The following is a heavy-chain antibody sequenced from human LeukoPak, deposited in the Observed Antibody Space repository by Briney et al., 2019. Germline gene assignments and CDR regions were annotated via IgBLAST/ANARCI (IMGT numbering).Heavy chain of an antibody. J-gene: IGHJ6*03. CDR1: GYTFTGYY. CDR2: IIPIFGTA. D-gene: IGHD2-2*01. V-gene: IGHV1-69*13. Sequence: SVKVSCKASGYTFTGYYMHWVRQAPGQGLEWMGGIIPIFGTANYAQKFQGRVTITADESTSTAYMELSSLRSEDTAVYYCARVVPAADYYYYMDVWGKGTTVTVSS. CDR3: ARVVPAADYYYYMDV.